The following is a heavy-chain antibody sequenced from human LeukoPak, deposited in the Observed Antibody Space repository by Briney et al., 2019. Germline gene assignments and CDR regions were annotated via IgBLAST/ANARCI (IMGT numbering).Heavy chain of an antibody. Sequence: PGGSLRLSCAASGFTFSSYAMHWVRQAPGKGLEWVAVISYDGSNKYYADSVKGRFTISRDNSKNTLYLQMNSLRAEDTAVYYCARDHYDSSGYYRLWDYYYGMDVWGQGTTVTVSS. CDR3: ARDHYDSSGYYRLWDYYYGMDV. CDR2: ISYDGSNK. CDR1: GFTFSSYA. D-gene: IGHD3-22*01. J-gene: IGHJ6*02. V-gene: IGHV3-30*04.